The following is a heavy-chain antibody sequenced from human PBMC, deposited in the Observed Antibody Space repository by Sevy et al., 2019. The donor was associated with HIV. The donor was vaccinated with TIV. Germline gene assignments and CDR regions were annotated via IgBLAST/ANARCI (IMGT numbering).Heavy chain of an antibody. CDR2: FDPEDEET. V-gene: IGHV1-24*01. CDR1: GYTLSELS. CDR3: ATTKDYYDSSGSPFDY. D-gene: IGHD3-22*01. J-gene: IGHJ4*02. Sequence: ASVKVSCKVSGYTLSELSMHWVRLAPGKGLEWMGSFDPEDEETTYAQKFQGRVTMTEDTSTDTAYRELSSLRSEDTAVYYCATTKDYYDSSGSPFDYWGQGTLVTVSS.